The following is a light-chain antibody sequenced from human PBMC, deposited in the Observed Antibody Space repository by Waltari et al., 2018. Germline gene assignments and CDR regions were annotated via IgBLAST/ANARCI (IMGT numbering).Light chain of an antibody. CDR2: LGS. CDR3: MQALQSPFT. CDR1: QRLRHSNGYNY. V-gene: IGKV2-28*01. J-gene: IGKJ3*01. Sequence: VLTQSPLSLSVTPGESASISCRSSQRLRHSNGYNYLDWYVQKPGQFPQLLIFLGSSRASGVPDRFSCFGSGTDFTLTISRVEAEDVGIYYCMQALQSPFTFGPGTKVEIK.